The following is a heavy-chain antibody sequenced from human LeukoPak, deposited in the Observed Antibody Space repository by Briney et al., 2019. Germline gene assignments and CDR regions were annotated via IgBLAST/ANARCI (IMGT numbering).Heavy chain of an antibody. D-gene: IGHD3-10*01. V-gene: IGHV3-33*01. J-gene: IGHJ6*02. CDR2: IWYDGSNK. Sequence: PGGSLRLSCAASGFTFSSYGMHWVRQAPGKGLEWVAVIWYDGSNKYYADSVKGRFTISRDNSKNTLYLQMNSLRAEDTAVFYCARDLIWPPYGSGCYGMDVWGQGTTVTVSS. CDR3: ARDLIWPPYGSGCYGMDV. CDR1: GFTFSSYG.